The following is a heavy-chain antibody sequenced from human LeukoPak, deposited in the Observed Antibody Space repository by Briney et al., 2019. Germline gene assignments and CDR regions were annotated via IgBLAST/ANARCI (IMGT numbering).Heavy chain of an antibody. Sequence: ASVKVSCKVSGYTLTELSMHWVRQAPGKGLEWMGGFDPEDGETIYAQKFQGRVTMTEDTSTDTAYMELSSLRSEDTAVYYCATDFLRMRITIFGVERSGGAGYAFDIWGQGTMVTVSS. CDR2: FDPEDGET. CDR1: GYTLTELS. D-gene: IGHD3-3*01. J-gene: IGHJ3*02. V-gene: IGHV1-24*01. CDR3: ATDFLRMRITIFGVERSGGAGYAFDI.